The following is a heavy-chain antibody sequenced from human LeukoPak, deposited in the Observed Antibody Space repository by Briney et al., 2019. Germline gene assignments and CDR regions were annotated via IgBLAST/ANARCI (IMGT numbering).Heavy chain of an antibody. J-gene: IGHJ6*03. CDR1: GGTFSSYA. CDR3: AVMDLSGYYPSLRYYYMDV. V-gene: IGHV1-69*05. Sequence: SVKVSCKASGGTFSSYAISWVRQAPGQGLEWMGGIIPIFGTANYAQKFQGRVTITTDESTSTAYTELSSLRSEDTAVYYCAVMDLSGYYPSLRYYYMDVWGKGTTVTVSS. D-gene: IGHD3-22*01. CDR2: IIPIFGTA.